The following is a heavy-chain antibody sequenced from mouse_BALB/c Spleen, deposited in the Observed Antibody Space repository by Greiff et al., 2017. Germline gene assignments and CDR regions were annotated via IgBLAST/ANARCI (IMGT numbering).Heavy chain of an antibody. V-gene: IGHV3-6*02. CDR2: ISYDGSN. Sequence: DVQLQESGPGLVKPSQSLSLTCSVTGYSITSGYYWNWIRQFPGNKLEWMGYISYDGSNNYNPSLKNRISITRDTSKNQFFLKLNSVTTEDTATYYCARLGREYAMDYWGQGTSVTVSS. CDR1: GYSITSGYY. CDR3: ARLGREYAMDY. J-gene: IGHJ4*01. D-gene: IGHD4-1*01.